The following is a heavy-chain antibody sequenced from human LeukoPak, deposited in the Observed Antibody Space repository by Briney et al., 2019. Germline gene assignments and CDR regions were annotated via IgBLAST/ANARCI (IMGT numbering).Heavy chain of an antibody. V-gene: IGHV4-34*01. Sequence: SETLSLTCAESGGSFSGYYWSWIRQPPGKGLWWIGQISHSVTTNYNPSLKTRVTVSGDTSKKQFSLRLTSVTAADTAVYYCAIYYFERSGHYLPYDYWGQGTLVTVSS. CDR3: AIYYFERSGHYLPYDY. CDR1: GGSFSGYY. CDR2: ISHSVTT. J-gene: IGHJ4*02. D-gene: IGHD3-22*01.